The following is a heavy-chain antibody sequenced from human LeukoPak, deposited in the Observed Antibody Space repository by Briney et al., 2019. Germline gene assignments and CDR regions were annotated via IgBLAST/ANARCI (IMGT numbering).Heavy chain of an antibody. CDR2: IDPSDSYT. Sequence: KVSCKASGYSFTSYWISWVRQMPGKGLEWMGRIDPSDSYTNYSPSFQGHVTIPADKSISTAYLQWSSLKASDTAMYYCARVVRGSYGLDYWGQGTLVTVSS. D-gene: IGHD4-17*01. J-gene: IGHJ4*02. CDR1: GYSFTSYW. V-gene: IGHV5-10-1*01. CDR3: ARVVRGSYGLDY.